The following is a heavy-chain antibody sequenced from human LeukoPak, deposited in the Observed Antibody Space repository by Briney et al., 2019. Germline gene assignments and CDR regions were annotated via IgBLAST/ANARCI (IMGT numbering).Heavy chain of an antibody. J-gene: IGHJ5*02. CDR3: ARGYCSGGFCRFDP. D-gene: IGHD2-15*01. Sequence: SETLSLTCSVSGASISSYYWTWIRQPAGKGLEFIGLIYISGITNYNPSLKSRVTMSVDTSKNHFFLKLGSVTAADTAVYYCARGYCSGGFCRFDPWGQGTLVTVSS. V-gene: IGHV4-4*07. CDR2: IYISGIT. CDR1: GASISSYY.